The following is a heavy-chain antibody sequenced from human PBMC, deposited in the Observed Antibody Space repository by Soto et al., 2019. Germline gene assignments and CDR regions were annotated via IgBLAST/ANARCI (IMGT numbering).Heavy chain of an antibody. CDR2: VYSTGGT. Sequence: QVQLQQSGPGLLKPSETLSLTCSVSSGPSSSNNWGWIRQPPGRGLEWIGDVYSTGGTSYNPSLKRRVTISAATSTNHISMTLTSVSAADTAVYYCVRQGIGNLHGLVDVWGQGTTVRVSS. J-gene: IGHJ6*02. CDR3: VRQGIGNLHGLVDV. CDR1: SGPSSSNN. D-gene: IGHD3-10*01. V-gene: IGHV4-59*08.